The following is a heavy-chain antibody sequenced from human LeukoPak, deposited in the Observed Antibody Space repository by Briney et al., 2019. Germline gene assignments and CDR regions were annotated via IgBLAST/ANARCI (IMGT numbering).Heavy chain of an antibody. CDR2: INPSGGST. V-gene: IGHV1-46*01. Sequence: ASVKVSCKASGYTFTSYYMHWVRQAPGQGLEWMGIINPSGGSTSYAQKFQGRVTMTRDTSTSTVYMELSSLRSEDTAVYYCARDVNGLIRGVITSYGMDVWGQGTTVTVSS. CDR1: GYTFTSYY. D-gene: IGHD3-10*01. J-gene: IGHJ6*02. CDR3: ARDVNGLIRGVITSYGMDV.